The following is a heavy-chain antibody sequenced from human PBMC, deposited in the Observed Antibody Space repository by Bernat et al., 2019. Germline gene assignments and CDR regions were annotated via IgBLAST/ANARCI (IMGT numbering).Heavy chain of an antibody. J-gene: IGHJ6*02. CDR3: ARDGGGRGYDYDYYYCMDV. CDR1: GGSISSGGYY. CDR2: IYYSGST. V-gene: IGHV4-31*03. D-gene: IGHD5-12*01. Sequence: QVQLQESGPGLVKPSQTLSLTCTVSGGSISSGGYYWSWIRQHPGKGLEWIGYIYYSGSTYYNPSLKSRVTRSVDTSKNQFSLKLSSVTAADTAVYYCARDGGGRGYDYDYYYCMDVWGQGTTVTVSS.